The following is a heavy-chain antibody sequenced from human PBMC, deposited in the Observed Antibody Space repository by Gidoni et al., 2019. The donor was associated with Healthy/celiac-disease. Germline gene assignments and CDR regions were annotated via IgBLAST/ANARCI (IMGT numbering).Heavy chain of an antibody. J-gene: IGHJ6*02. CDR2: IIPILGIA. CDR3: ARGKNGYSYGPYYYYYGMDV. D-gene: IGHD5-18*01. V-gene: IGHV1-69*04. CDR1: GGTFSSYA. Sequence: QVQLVQSGAEVKKPGSSLKVSCKASGGTFSSYAISWVRQAPGQGLEWMGRIIPILGIANYAQKFQGRVTITADKSTSTAYMELSSLRSEDTAVYYCARGKNGYSYGPYYYYYGMDVWGQGTTVTVSS.